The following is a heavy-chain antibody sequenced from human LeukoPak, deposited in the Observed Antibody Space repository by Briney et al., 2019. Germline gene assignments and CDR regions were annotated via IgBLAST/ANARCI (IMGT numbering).Heavy chain of an antibody. CDR3: AWVAAGFTLDY. CDR2: IYHSGST. V-gene: IGHV4-30-2*01. CDR1: GGSISSGGYS. D-gene: IGHD2-15*01. J-gene: IGHJ4*02. Sequence: SETLSLTCAVSGGSISSGGYSWRWIRQPPGKGLGWIGYIYHSGSTYYNPSLKSRVTVSVDRSKNQFSLKLSSVTAADTAVYYCAWVAAGFTLDYWGQGTLVTVSS.